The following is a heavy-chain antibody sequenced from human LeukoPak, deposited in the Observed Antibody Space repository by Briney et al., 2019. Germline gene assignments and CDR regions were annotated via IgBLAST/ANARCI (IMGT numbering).Heavy chain of an antibody. Sequence: VQPGGPLRLSCAASGFTFSSYGLHWVRQAPGKGWVGLAFIRYDGSNKYYADSVKGRFTISRDNSKNTLYLQMNSLRAEDTAVYYCAKGGRYSSGLLDYWGQGTLVTVSS. CDR1: GFTFSSYG. CDR2: IRYDGSNK. D-gene: IGHD6-25*01. J-gene: IGHJ4*02. V-gene: IGHV3-30*02. CDR3: AKGGRYSSGLLDY.